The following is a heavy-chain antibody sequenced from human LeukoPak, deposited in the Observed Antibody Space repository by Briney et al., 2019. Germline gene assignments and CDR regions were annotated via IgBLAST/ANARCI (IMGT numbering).Heavy chain of an antibody. D-gene: IGHD6-19*01. Sequence: SVKVSCKASGGTFSSYAISWVRQAPGQGLEWMGGIIPIFGTANYAQKFQGRVTITADESTSTAYMELSSLRSEDTAVYYCAGILAPGYSSGWPDYWGQGTLVTVSS. J-gene: IGHJ4*02. V-gene: IGHV1-69*13. CDR3: AGILAPGYSSGWPDY. CDR2: IIPIFGTA. CDR1: GGTFSSYA.